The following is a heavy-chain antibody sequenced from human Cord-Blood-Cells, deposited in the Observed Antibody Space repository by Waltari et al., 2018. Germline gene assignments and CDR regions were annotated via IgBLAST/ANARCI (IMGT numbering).Heavy chain of an antibody. CDR1: GSTFSSYA. D-gene: IGHD3-16*01. V-gene: IGHV3-23*01. J-gene: IGHJ4*02. CDR3: AKVNGGSYYDY. CDR2: IMGSGGST. Sequence: EVQLLESGGGLVQPGGSLRLSCAASGSTFSSYAMRWVRQAPGQGLEGVSAIMGSGGSTYYADSVKGRFTISRDNSKNTLYLQMNSLRAEDTAVYYCAKVNGGSYYDYWGQGTLVTVSS.